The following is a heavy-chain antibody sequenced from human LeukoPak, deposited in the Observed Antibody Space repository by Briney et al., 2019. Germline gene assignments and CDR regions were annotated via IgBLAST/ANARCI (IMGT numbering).Heavy chain of an antibody. Sequence: SETLSLTCTVSGGSVSSINYYWSWIRQPPGKGLEWLGYIFYSGSTNYNPSLQSRVTISVDTSKNQFSLNLNSVTAADTAVYYCARGGAARLHFQNWGQGTLVTVSS. CDR2: IFYSGST. D-gene: IGHD6-6*01. J-gene: IGHJ1*01. CDR1: GGSVSSINYY. V-gene: IGHV4-61*01. CDR3: ARGGAARLHFQN.